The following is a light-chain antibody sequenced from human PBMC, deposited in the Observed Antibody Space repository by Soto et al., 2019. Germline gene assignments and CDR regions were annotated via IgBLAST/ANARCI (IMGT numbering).Light chain of an antibody. Sequence: DIQLTQSPSLLSASIGDRVTITCRAIHDISTFLAWYQQKPGKAPKLLIYEASTLQSGVPSRFSGSGSGTEFTLTISGLLPEDFAAYHCQQYNSYSPTWTFGQGTKVDIK. J-gene: IGKJ1*01. CDR2: EAS. CDR1: HDISTF. V-gene: IGKV1-9*01. CDR3: QQYNSYSPTWT.